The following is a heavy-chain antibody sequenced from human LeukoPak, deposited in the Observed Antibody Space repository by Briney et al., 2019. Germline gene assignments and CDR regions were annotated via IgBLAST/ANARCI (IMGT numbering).Heavy chain of an antibody. Sequence: GSLRLSCAASGFTFSSYAMHWVRQAPGKGLEWVAVISYDGSNKYYADSVKGRFTISRDNSKNTLYLQMNSLRAEDTAVYYCARGFGELLYLLSRKEFDYWGQGTLVTVSS. D-gene: IGHD3-10*01. V-gene: IGHV3-30-3*01. CDR3: ARGFGELLYLLSRKEFDY. J-gene: IGHJ4*02. CDR2: ISYDGSNK. CDR1: GFTFSSYA.